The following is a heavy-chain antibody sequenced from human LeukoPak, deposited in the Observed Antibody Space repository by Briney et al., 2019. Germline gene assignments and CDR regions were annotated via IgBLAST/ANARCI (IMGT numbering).Heavy chain of an antibody. J-gene: IGHJ4*02. CDR2: ISGSGGST. CDR3: AKDSGYSSSWDDY. Sequence: PGGSLRPSCAASGFTFSSYAMSWVRQAPGKGLEWVSAISGSGGSTYYADSVKGRFTISRDNSKNTLYLQMNSLRAEDTAVYYCAKDSGYSSSWDDYWGQGTLVTVSS. V-gene: IGHV3-23*01. D-gene: IGHD6-13*01. CDR1: GFTFSSYA.